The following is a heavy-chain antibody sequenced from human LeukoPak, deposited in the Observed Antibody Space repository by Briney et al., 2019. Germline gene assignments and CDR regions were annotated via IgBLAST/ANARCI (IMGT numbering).Heavy chain of an antibody. CDR1: GFTFSSYW. J-gene: IGHJ4*02. Sequence: GGSLRLSCAASGFTFSSYWMHWVRQAPGKGLVWVSNIDSDGKTTSYADSVKGRFTISRDNAKNTLYLQMNSLRVEDTAVYFCVRIHWGIQGFNYWGQGIPVTVSS. D-gene: IGHD7-27*01. CDR3: VRIHWGIQGFNY. V-gene: IGHV3-74*01. CDR2: IDSDGKTT.